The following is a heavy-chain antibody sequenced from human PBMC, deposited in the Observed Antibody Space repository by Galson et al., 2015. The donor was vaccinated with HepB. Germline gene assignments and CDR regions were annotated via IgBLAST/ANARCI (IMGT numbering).Heavy chain of an antibody. D-gene: IGHD7-27*01. CDR3: ARGPARPARHPWGGWFDP. Sequence: SETLSLTCAVYGGSFSTYYWSWIRQPPGKGLEWLGEINHGGITNYNPSLKSRVTISIDTSKNQFSLDLSSLTAADTAMCYCARGPARPARHPWGGWFDPWGQGTLVTVSS. V-gene: IGHV4-34*01. CDR2: INHGGIT. CDR1: GGSFSTYY. J-gene: IGHJ5*02.